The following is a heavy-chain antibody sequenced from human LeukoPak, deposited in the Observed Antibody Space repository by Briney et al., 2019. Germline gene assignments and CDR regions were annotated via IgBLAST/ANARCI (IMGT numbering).Heavy chain of an antibody. CDR3: ARDAVDTANAV. D-gene: IGHD5-18*01. Sequence: GGSLRLSCAASGFTVSSLYMSWVRQAPGMGLEWISVIYSGGNTYYAGSVKGRFTISRDNSKNTLYLQMNSLRAEDTAVYYCARDAVDTANAVWGQGTTVTVSS. J-gene: IGHJ6*02. CDR1: GFTVSSLY. V-gene: IGHV3-66*01. CDR2: IYSGGNT.